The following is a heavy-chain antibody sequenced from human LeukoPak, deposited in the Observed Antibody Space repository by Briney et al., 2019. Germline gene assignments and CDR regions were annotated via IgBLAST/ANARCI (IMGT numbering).Heavy chain of an antibody. D-gene: IGHD5-18*01. V-gene: IGHV3-64*01. CDR3: AREGEWDTAGGLDY. J-gene: IGHJ4*02. CDR1: GFTFSSYA. CDR2: ISSNGGST. Sequence: PGGSLRLSCAASGFTFSSYAMHWVRQAPGKGLEYVSAISSNGGSTYYANSVKGRFTISRDNSKNTLYLQMGSLRAEDMAVYYCAREGEWDTAGGLDYWGQGTLVTVSS.